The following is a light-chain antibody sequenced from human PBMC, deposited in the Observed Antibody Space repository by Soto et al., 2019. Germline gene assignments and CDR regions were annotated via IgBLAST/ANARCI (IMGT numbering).Light chain of an antibody. V-gene: IGKV1-39*01. Sequence: DIQMPQSPSSLSASVGDRVTITCRASQTTHNYLNCYQLKPGKAPKLLIYAASTLQTGVPSRFTCSRSGTHFTLTIISLQPEDYATYFCQQSYSMPYAFGPGTKVEIK. CDR2: AAS. CDR3: QQSYSMPYA. CDR1: QTTHNY. J-gene: IGKJ2*01.